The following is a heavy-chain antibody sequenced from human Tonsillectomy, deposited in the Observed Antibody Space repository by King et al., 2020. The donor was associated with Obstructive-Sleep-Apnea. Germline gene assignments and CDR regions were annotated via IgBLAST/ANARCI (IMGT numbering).Heavy chain of an antibody. CDR2: IDPSDSYT. J-gene: IGHJ4*02. CDR3: ARLFWTTVAHFDY. D-gene: IGHD4-23*01. CDR1: GYSFTSYW. V-gene: IGHV5-10-1*01. Sequence: QLVQSGAEVKKPGESLRISCKGSGYSFTSYWISWVRQMPGKGLEWMGRIDPSDSYTNYSPSFQGHVTISADKSSSTAYLQGRSLKASDTAMYYCARLFWTTVAHFDYWGQGTLVTVSS.